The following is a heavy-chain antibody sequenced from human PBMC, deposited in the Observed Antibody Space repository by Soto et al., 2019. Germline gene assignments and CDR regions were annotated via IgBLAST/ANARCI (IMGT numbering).Heavy chain of an antibody. CDR2: INYSGST. D-gene: IGHD2-15*01. CDR3: ATQEGSAAVFDY. V-gene: IGHV4-34*01. Sequence: SETLSLTCAVYGGSFSDYYWSWIRQPPGKGLEWIGEINYSGSTNYNPSLKSRVTMSVDTSKKQFSLKLSSVTAADTAVYYCATQEGSAAVFDYWGRGTPVTVSS. CDR1: GGSFSDYY. J-gene: IGHJ4*02.